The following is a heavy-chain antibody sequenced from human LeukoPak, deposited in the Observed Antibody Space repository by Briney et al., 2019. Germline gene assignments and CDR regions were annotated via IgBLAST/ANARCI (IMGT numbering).Heavy chain of an antibody. CDR1: GFTFSSYG. V-gene: IGHV3-33*01. Sequence: PGGSLRLSCAASGFTFSSYGMHWVRQAPGKGLEWVAVIWYDGSNKYYADSVKGRFTISRDNSKNTLYLQMNSLRAEDTDVYYCARACLGPTTPYYGMDVWGQGTTVTVSS. CDR3: ARACLGPTTPYYGMDV. D-gene: IGHD3-16*01. J-gene: IGHJ6*02. CDR2: IWYDGSNK.